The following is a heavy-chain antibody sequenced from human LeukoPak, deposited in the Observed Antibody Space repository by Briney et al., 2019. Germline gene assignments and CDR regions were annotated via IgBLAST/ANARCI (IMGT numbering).Heavy chain of an antibody. Sequence: GGSLRLSCAASGFTFSSYAMSWVRQAPGKGLEWVSAISGSGGSTYYADSVKGRFTISRDNSKNTLYLQTNSLRAEDTAVYYCAKTVGYSKHIFDYWGQGTLVTVSS. J-gene: IGHJ4*02. CDR2: ISGSGGST. CDR1: GFTFSSYA. CDR3: AKTVGYSKHIFDY. V-gene: IGHV3-23*01. D-gene: IGHD3-22*01.